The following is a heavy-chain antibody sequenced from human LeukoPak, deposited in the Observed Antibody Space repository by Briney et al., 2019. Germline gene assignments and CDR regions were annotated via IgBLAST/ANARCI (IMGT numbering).Heavy chain of an antibody. V-gene: IGHV4-34*01. J-gene: IGHJ6*03. Sequence: SETLSLTCAVYDGSFSGYYWSWIRQPPGKGLEWIGEINHSGSTNYNPSLKSRVTISIYTSRNQFSLKLSSVTAADTAVYYCARDYYDSSGFYYYYMDVWGKGTTVTISS. D-gene: IGHD3-22*01. CDR1: DGSFSGYY. CDR2: INHSGST. CDR3: ARDYYDSSGFYYYYMDV.